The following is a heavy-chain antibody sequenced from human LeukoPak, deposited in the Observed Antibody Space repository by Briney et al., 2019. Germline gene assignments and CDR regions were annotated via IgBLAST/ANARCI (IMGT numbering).Heavy chain of an antibody. CDR2: ISSNGGST. J-gene: IGHJ6*02. CDR1: GFTFSSYA. Sequence: GGSLRLSCAASGFTFSSYAMHWVRQAPGKGLEYVSAISSNGGSTYYANSVKGRFTISRDNSKNTLYLQMGSLRAEDMAVYYCARDFPPDSSSWYPYYYYGMDVWGQGTLVTVSS. CDR3: ARDFPPDSSSWYPYYYYGMDV. V-gene: IGHV3-64*01. D-gene: IGHD6-13*01.